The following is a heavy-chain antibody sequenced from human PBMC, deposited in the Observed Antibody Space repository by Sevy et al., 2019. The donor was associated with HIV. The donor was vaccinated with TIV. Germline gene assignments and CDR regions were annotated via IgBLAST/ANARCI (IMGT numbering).Heavy chain of an antibody. CDR3: AKRPYYYYNSDGHLVSSTDEADY. CDR2: ISGGGDGT. J-gene: IGHJ4*02. V-gene: IGHV3-23*01. D-gene: IGHD3-22*01. Sequence: GGSLRLSCAASGFTFNIYAMSWVRQAPGKGLEWLSAISGGGDGTYYAGSVKGRFTISGDNSRKTLYLQMNSLRAEDTAVYYCAKRPYYYYNSDGHLVSSTDEADYWGQGTLVTVSS. CDR1: GFTFNIYA.